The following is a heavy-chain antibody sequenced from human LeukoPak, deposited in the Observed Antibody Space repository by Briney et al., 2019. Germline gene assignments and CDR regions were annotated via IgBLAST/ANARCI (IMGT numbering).Heavy chain of an antibody. Sequence: SGTLSLTCAVSGGSITSTNLWNWVRQPPGKGLGWIGQIHHSGSTTYNPSLKSRVTISVDKSNNQFSLKLRSVTAADTAVYYCARHGRLWFGELAIDYWGQGTLVTVSS. J-gene: IGHJ4*02. CDR3: ARHGRLWFGELAIDY. CDR2: IHHSGST. CDR1: GGSITSTNL. V-gene: IGHV4-4*02. D-gene: IGHD3-10*01.